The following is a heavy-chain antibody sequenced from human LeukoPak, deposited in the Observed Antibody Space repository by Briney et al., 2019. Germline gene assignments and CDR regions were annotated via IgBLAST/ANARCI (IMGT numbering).Heavy chain of an antibody. D-gene: IGHD6-19*01. CDR2: IIPIFGTA. J-gene: IGHJ4*02. V-gene: IGHV1-69*13. Sequence: GASVKVSCKASGGTFSSYAISWVRQAPGQGLEWMGGIIPIFGTANYAQKFQGRVTITADESTNTAYMELSSLRSEDTAVYYCARDPIAVASTDFDYWGQGTLVTVSS. CDR3: ARDPIAVASTDFDY. CDR1: GGTFSSYA.